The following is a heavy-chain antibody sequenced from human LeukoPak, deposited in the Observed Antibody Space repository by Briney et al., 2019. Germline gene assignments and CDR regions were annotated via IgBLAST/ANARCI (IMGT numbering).Heavy chain of an antibody. D-gene: IGHD6-13*01. Sequence: GGSLRLSCAASGFTFSNYAMDWVRQAPGKGLEWVSIISGSGGDTYYVDSVRGRFTLSRDNSRNTLYLQMNSLRAEETAVYYCAKGPCIAAGSCDFDDWGQGTLVTVSS. CDR1: GFTFSNYA. CDR3: AKGPCIAAGSCDFDD. J-gene: IGHJ4*02. CDR2: ISGSGGDT. V-gene: IGHV3-23*01.